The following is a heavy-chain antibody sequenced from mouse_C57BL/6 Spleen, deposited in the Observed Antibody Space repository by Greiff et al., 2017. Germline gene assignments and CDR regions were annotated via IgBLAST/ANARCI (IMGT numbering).Heavy chain of an antibody. CDR2: IYPGSGNT. V-gene: IGHV1-76*01. D-gene: IGHD1-1*01. Sequence: VQLVESGAELVRPGASVKLSCKASGYTFTDYYINWVKQRPGQGLEWIARIYPGSGNTYYNEKFKGKATLTAEKSSSTAYMQLSSLTSEDSAVYFCEVTTVVATRGDYWGQGTTLTVSS. CDR1: GYTFTDYY. CDR3: EVTTVVATRGDY. J-gene: IGHJ2*01.